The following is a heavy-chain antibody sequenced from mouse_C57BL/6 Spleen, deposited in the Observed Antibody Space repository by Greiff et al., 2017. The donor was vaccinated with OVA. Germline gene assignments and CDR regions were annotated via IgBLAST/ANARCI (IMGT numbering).Heavy chain of an antibody. J-gene: IGHJ2*01. CDR2: IWSGGST. V-gene: IGHV2-2*01. CDR1: GFSLTSYG. Sequence: QVHVKQSGPGLVQPSQSLSITCPVSGFSLTSYGVHWVRQSPGKGLEWLGVIWSGGSTDYNAAFISRLSISKDNSKSQVFFKMNSLQADDTAIYYCARGPYFDYWGQGTTLTVSS. CDR3: ARGPYFDY.